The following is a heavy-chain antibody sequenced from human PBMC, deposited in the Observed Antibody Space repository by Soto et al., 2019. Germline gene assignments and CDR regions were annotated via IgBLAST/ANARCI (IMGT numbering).Heavy chain of an antibody. J-gene: IGHJ4*02. D-gene: IGHD4-17*01. CDR3: ARDPYSSTTVTIFDY. Sequence: EVQLVESGGGLVQPGWSLRLSCAASGLTFSSHSMKWVRQAPGKGLEWVSYISNSGSNIYYADSEKGRFTISRDNAKNSLYLQMNSLRDEDTAVYYCARDPYSSTTVTIFDYWGQGTLVTVSS. V-gene: IGHV3-48*02. CDR2: ISNSGSNI. CDR1: GLTFSSHS.